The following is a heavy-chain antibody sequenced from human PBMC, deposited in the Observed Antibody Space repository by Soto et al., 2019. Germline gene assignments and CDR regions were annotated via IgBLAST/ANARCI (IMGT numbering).Heavy chain of an antibody. V-gene: IGHV3-23*01. CDR2: ISGSGGST. Sequence: PGGSLRLSCAASGFTFSSYAMSWVRQAPGKGLEWVSAISGSGGSTYYADSVKGRFTISRDNSKNTLYLQMNSLRAEDTAVYYCAKDIEGPIVVELDVWGQGNTVTVSS. J-gene: IGHJ6*02. CDR1: GFTFSSYA. CDR3: AKDIEGPIVVELDV. D-gene: IGHD2-2*01.